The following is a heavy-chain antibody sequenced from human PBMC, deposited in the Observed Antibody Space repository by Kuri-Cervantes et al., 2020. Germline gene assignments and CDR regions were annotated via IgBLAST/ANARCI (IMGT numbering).Heavy chain of an antibody. Sequence: ASVKVSCKASGYTFTGYYMHWVRQAPGQGLEWMGWINPNSGGTNYAQKLQGRVTMTTDTSTSTAYTELRSLRSDDTAVYYCARWGLRFLDEYGMDVWGQGTTVTVSS. V-gene: IGHV1-2*02. CDR1: GYTFTGYY. D-gene: IGHD3-3*01. J-gene: IGHJ6*02. CDR3: ARWGLRFLDEYGMDV. CDR2: INPNSGGT.